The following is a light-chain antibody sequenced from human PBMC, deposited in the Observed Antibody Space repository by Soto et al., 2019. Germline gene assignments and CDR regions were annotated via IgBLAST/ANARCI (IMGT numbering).Light chain of an antibody. CDR3: RVWDCNSYHSV. CDR2: YDT. CDR1: NIGRKS. V-gene: IGLV3-21*01. Sequence: SYELTQPPSVSVAPGETARITCGRNNIGRKSVHWYPQKPGQAPVLVIYYDTDRPSGTTEGFSGSNSGNTATLTITSVEAGNEADYYCRVWDCNSYHSVFGGGTKLTVL. J-gene: IGLJ2*01.